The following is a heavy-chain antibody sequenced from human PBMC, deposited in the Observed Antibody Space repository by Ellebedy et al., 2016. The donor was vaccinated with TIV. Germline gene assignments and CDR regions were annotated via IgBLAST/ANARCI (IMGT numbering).Heavy chain of an antibody. CDR3: ARHIGGGVIMVRGCFDY. CDR1: GSSFPRYW. J-gene: IGHJ4*02. V-gene: IGHV5-51*01. D-gene: IGHD3-10*01. CDR2: IYPGDSDT. Sequence: GESLKISXKGSGSSFPRYWIAWVRQMPGKVLEWMGIIYPGDSDTRYSPSFQGQVTISADKSISTAYLQWSTLKASDTAMYYCARHIGGGVIMVRGCFDYWGQGSLVTDTS.